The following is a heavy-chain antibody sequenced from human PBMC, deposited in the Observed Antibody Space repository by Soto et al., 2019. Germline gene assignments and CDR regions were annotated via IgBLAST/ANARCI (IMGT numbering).Heavy chain of an antibody. J-gene: IGHJ4*02. V-gene: IGHV1-2*02. CDR3: VRGGGVDVVTPTRIVFDY. D-gene: IGHD2-21*02. CDR1: GYTFTGNY. CDR2: INPRNGDT. Sequence: QVQLVQSGAEVKKPGASVKVSCKVSGYTFTGNYMHWMRQAPGQGPEWMGWINPRNGDTDYAKKFQGRVTITRDRSISTAYMDLSRLTSYDTAIYFCVRGGGVDVVTPTRIVFDYWGQGTLLTVSS.